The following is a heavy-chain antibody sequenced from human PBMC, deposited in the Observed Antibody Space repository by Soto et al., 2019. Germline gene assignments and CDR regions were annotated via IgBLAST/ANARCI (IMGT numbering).Heavy chain of an antibody. CDR2: IKQDGSEK. J-gene: IGHJ3*02. CDR1: GFTFSSYW. Sequence: GGSLRLSCAASGFTFSSYWMSWVRQAPGKGLEWVANIKQDGSEKYYVDSVKGRFTISRDNAKNSLYLQMNSLSAEDTAVYYCARDTPTYAFDIWGQGTMVTVSS. V-gene: IGHV3-7*01. CDR3: ARDTPTYAFDI.